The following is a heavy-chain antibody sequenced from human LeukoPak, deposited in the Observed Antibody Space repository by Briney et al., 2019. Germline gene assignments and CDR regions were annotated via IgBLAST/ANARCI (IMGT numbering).Heavy chain of an antibody. D-gene: IGHD6-13*01. J-gene: IGHJ5*02. CDR1: GGSISSYY. CDR2: IYYSGST. V-gene: IGHV4-59*01. CDR3: ARDSAKYSSSWDRFDP. Sequence: PSDTLSLTCTVSGGSISSYYWSWIRQPPGKALEWIGYIYYSGSTNYNPSLKSRVTISVDTSKNQFSLKLRSVTAADTAVYYCARDSAKYSSSWDRFDPWGQGTLVTVSS.